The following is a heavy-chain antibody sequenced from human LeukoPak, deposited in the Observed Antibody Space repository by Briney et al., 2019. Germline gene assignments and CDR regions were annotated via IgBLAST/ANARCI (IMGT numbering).Heavy chain of an antibody. CDR3: ARGRAGDQADWYFDL. CDR1: GGTFSSYA. V-gene: IGHV1-69*05. CDR2: IIPVFGTA. J-gene: IGHJ2*01. D-gene: IGHD7-27*01. Sequence: SVKVSCKASGGTFSSYAISWVRQAPGQGLEWMGGIIPVFGTANYAQKFQGRVTITTDESTSTAYMELRSLRSEDTAVYYCARGRAGDQADWYFDLWGRGTLVTVSS.